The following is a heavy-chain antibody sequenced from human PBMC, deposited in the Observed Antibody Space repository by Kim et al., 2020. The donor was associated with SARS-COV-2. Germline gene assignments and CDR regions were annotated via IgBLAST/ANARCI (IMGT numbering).Heavy chain of an antibody. J-gene: IGHJ4*02. D-gene: IGHD3-9*01. V-gene: IGHV1-69*02. CDR3: ARYQTGYYNGFDY. Sequence: YAQKFQGRVTITADKSTSTAYMELSSLRSEDTAVYYCARYQTGYYNGFDYWGQGTLVTVSS.